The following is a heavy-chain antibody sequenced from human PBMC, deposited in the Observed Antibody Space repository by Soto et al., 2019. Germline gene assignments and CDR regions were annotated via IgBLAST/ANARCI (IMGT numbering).Heavy chain of an antibody. Sequence: QVQLVESGGGVVQPGRSLRLSCAASGFTFSSYGMHWVRQAPGKGLEWVAVIWCDGSNKYYADSVKGRFTISRDNXKXXLYLQMNSLRAEDTAVYYCARKDGDDYYYYYGMDVWGQGTTVTVSS. V-gene: IGHV3-33*01. CDR3: ARKDGDDYYYYYGMDV. CDR2: IWCDGSNK. D-gene: IGHD4-17*01. J-gene: IGHJ6*02. CDR1: GFTFSSYG.